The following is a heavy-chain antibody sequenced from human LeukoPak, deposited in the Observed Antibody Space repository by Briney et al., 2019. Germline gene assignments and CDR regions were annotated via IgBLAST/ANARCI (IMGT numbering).Heavy chain of an antibody. D-gene: IGHD3-9*01. CDR2: IYYSGST. J-gene: IGHJ4*02. CDR3: ARHLRYLSPGGAWSGRHFDY. V-gene: IGHV4-39*01. Sequence: PSETLSLTCTVSGASISSTTYYWGWIRQPPRKGLEWIASIYYSGSTYYNPSLKSRVTISVDTSKNQFSLKLSSVTAADTAVYYCARHLRYLSPGGAWSGRHFDYWGQGTLVTVSS. CDR1: GASISSTTYY.